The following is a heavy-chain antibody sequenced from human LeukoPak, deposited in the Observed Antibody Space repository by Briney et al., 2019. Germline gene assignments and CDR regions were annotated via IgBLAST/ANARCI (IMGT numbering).Heavy chain of an antibody. Sequence: GGSLRLSGAASGLTFSDSAIHWVRQASGKGLEWVGRIRSKPQSYATAYDESLKGRFTISRDDSKNTAYLQMSSLKIEDTAVYYCTRVGPSTVVDYWGQGTQVTVSS. D-gene: IGHD1-26*01. CDR3: TRVGPSTVVDY. CDR1: GLTFSDSA. V-gene: IGHV3-73*01. J-gene: IGHJ4*02. CDR2: IRSKPQSYAT.